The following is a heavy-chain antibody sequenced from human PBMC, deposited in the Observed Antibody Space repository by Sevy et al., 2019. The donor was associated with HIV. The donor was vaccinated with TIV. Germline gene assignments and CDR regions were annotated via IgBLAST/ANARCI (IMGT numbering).Heavy chain of an antibody. CDR1: GFTFSGYG. Sequence: GSLRLSCAASGFTFSGYGLHWVRQAPGKGLEWVAMMWYDGSNKYYADSVKGRFTISRDNSKKTLYLQMNSLRAEDTAVYYCARDSVRGGYFDSSGYFLFDYWGQGTLVTVSS. J-gene: IGHJ4*02. V-gene: IGHV3-33*01. D-gene: IGHD3-22*01. CDR3: ARDSVRGGYFDSSGYFLFDY. CDR2: MWYDGSNK.